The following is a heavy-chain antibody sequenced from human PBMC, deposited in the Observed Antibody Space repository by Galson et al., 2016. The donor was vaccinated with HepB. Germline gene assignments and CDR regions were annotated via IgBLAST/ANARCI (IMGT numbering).Heavy chain of an antibody. D-gene: IGHD3-10*01. J-gene: IGHJ6*04. Sequence: SVKVSCKASGYTFNTYDISWVRQAPGQGLEWMGGFDPEDGETTYAQKFQGRVSMTEDTSTDTGYMELSSLRYDDTAVYYCATVGSYTTSSPYYYYYFGMDVWGKGTTVTVSS. CDR1: GYTFNTYD. V-gene: IGHV1-24*01. CDR3: ATVGSYTTSSPYYYYYFGMDV. CDR2: FDPEDGET.